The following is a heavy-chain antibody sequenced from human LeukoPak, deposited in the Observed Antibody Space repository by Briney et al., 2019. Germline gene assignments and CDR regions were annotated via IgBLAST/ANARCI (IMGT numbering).Heavy chain of an antibody. CDR2: ISSSSSYI. CDR1: GLTFSSYS. V-gene: IGHV3-21*01. J-gene: IGHJ6*03. D-gene: IGHD7-27*01. Sequence: PGGSLRLSCAASGLTFSSYSMNWVRQAPGEGLEWVSSISSSSSYIYYADSVKGRFTISRDNAKNSLYLQMNSLRAEDTAVYYCARTGDYYYYYYMDVWGKGTTVTVSS. CDR3: ARTGDYYYYYYMDV.